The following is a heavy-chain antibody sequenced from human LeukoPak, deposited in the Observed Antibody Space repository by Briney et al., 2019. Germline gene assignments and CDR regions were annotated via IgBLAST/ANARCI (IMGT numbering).Heavy chain of an antibody. CDR3: ARNSSGIHFDY. D-gene: IGHD3-22*01. J-gene: IGHJ4*02. CDR2: IYNSGST. CDR1: GYSIINSYY. Sequence: PSETLSLTCAVSGYSIINSYYWGWIRQPPGKGLEWIGSIYNSGSTHYNPSLKSRVTISVDTSMNQFSLKLSSVTAADTAVYYCARNSSGIHFDYWGRGTLVTVSS. V-gene: IGHV4-38-2*01.